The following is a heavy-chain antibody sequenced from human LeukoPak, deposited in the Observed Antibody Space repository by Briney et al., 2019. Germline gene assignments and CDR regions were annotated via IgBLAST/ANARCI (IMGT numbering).Heavy chain of an antibody. D-gene: IGHD3-3*01. CDR1: GGTFSSYA. Sequence: ASVKVSCKASGGTFSSYAISWVRRAPGQGLEWMGRIIPIFGIANYAQKFQGRVTITADKSTSTAYMELSSLRSEDTAVYYCARTQAVTIFGVVTLGYYGMDVWGQGTTVTVSS. CDR2: IIPIFGIA. V-gene: IGHV1-69*04. J-gene: IGHJ6*02. CDR3: ARTQAVTIFGVVTLGYYGMDV.